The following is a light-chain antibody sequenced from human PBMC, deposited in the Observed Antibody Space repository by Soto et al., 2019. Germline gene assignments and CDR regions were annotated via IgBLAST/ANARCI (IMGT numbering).Light chain of an antibody. V-gene: IGKV1-9*01. J-gene: IGKJ5*01. Sequence: DIQMTQSPSSLSASVGDRVTITCRASQSISSYLNWYQQKPGKAPKLLIYAASTLQSGVPSRFSGSRSGTEFTLTISSLQPEDFATYYCQQRNSYPITFGQGTRLEIK. CDR2: AAS. CDR1: QSISSY. CDR3: QQRNSYPIT.